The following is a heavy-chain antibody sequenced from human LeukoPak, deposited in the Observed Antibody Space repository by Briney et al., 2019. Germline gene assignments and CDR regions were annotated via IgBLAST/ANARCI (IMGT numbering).Heavy chain of an antibody. Sequence: GASVKVSCKASGYTFTGYYMHWVRQAPGQGLEWMGWNNPNSGNTGYAQKFQGRVTMTRNTSISTAYMELSSLRSEDTAVYYCASNHELEQQLVAQVVLPSPNEYWYFDLWGRGTLVTVSS. J-gene: IGHJ2*01. D-gene: IGHD6-13*01. CDR2: NNPNSGNT. V-gene: IGHV1-8*02. CDR1: GYTFTGYY. CDR3: ASNHELEQQLVAQVVLPSPNEYWYFDL.